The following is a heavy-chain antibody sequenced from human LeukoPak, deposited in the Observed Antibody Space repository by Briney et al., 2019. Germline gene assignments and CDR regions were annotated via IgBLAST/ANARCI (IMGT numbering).Heavy chain of an antibody. V-gene: IGHV1-69*06. CDR2: IIPIFGTA. D-gene: IGHD6-13*01. J-gene: IGHJ5*02. Sequence: ASVKVSCMASGGTFSSYAIRWVRQAPGQGGEWMGGIIPIFGTANYAPKFQGRVTITADKSTNTAYIEPRSLRSEDTAVYYCANSTGAAGINSFYPWGQGTLVTVSP. CDR3: ANSTGAAGINSFYP. CDR1: GGTFSSYA.